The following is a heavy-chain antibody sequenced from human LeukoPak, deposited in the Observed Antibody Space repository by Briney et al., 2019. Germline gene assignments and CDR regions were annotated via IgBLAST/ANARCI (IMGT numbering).Heavy chain of an antibody. J-gene: IGHJ4*02. CDR3: AKESTMIVVVTNFDY. D-gene: IGHD3-22*01. CDR2: IRYDGSNK. V-gene: IGHV3-30*02. Sequence: PGGSLRLSCAASGFTFSSYGMHWVRQAPGKGLEWVAFIRYDGSNKYYADSVKGRFTISRDNSKNTLYLQMNSLRAEDTAVYYCAKESTMIVVVTNFDYWGQGTLVTVSS. CDR1: GFTFSSYG.